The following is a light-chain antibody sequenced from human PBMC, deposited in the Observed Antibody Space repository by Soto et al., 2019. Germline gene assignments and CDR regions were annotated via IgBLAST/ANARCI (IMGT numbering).Light chain of an antibody. V-gene: IGKV3-20*01. Sequence: ETVLTHSPGTLSLSPRVSTILSGRASQSINSGYLAWYQKKPGQPPRLLIYGASSRAIGIPDRFSGSGSGTDFTLTISRLEPEDSAVYYCQQYGSSRTFGQRTNVDIK. CDR1: QSINSGY. J-gene: IGKJ1*01. CDR3: QQYGSSRT. CDR2: GAS.